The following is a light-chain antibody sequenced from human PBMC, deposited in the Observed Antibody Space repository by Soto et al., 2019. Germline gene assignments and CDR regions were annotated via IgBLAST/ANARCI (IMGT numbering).Light chain of an antibody. J-gene: IGKJ1*01. Sequence: EIVLTQSPGTLSLSPGKRATLSCRASQNVRTFLDWYQQKPGQAPRLLIYGASNRATGIPARFSGSGSGTDFTLTISSLEPEDFAVYYCQQHSHWPPWTFGQGTKVDIK. V-gene: IGKV3-11*01. CDR1: QNVRTF. CDR2: GAS. CDR3: QQHSHWPPWT.